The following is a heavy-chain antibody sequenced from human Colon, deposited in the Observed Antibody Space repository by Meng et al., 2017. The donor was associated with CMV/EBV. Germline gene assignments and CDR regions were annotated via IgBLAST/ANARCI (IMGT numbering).Heavy chain of an antibody. CDR3: ARAGSSTQFGDYYYGMDV. V-gene: IGHV1-18*01. CDR2: ISAYNGET. Sequence: ASVNVSCKGSGYTFNNYGIAGVRQAPGQGFEWMGWISAYNGETKFDEKFQDRVTMTTDTPTSTAYIELRSLRSDDAAVYYCARAGSSTQFGDYYYGMDVWGQGTTVTVSS. J-gene: IGHJ6*02. CDR1: GYTFNNYG. D-gene: IGHD3-3*01.